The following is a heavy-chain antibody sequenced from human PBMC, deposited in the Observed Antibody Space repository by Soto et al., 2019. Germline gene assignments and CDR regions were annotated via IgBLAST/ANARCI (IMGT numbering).Heavy chain of an antibody. D-gene: IGHD3-16*01. V-gene: IGHV3-23*01. CDR1: GFTFSKYA. Sequence: EVQLLESGGGLVKSGGSLRLSCVASGFTFSKYAMTWVRQAPGKGLEWASSISSNGMTTDYADSVKGRFTISRDNSRNTLSLQMDSLRGDDAALYYCAKDKYTDSVRRVWFFDFWGRGTLVTVSS. J-gene: IGHJ2*01. CDR3: AKDKYTDSVRRVWFFDF. CDR2: ISSNGMTT.